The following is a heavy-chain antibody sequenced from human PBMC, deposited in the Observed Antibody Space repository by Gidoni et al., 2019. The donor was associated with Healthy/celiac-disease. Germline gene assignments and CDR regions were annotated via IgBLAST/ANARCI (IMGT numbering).Heavy chain of an antibody. J-gene: IGHJ6*02. CDR1: GYTFTSYY. V-gene: IGHV1-46*01. D-gene: IGHD3-10*01. CDR3: ARDFSLLWSYYYYYGMDV. CDR2: INPSGCST. Sequence: QVQLVQSGAEVKKPGASVTVSCKASGYTFTSYYMHWVRQAPGQGLEWMGIINPSGCSTSYEQKFQGRVTMTRDTSTSTVYMELSSLRSEDTAVYYCARDFSLLWSYYYYYGMDVWGQGTTVTVSS.